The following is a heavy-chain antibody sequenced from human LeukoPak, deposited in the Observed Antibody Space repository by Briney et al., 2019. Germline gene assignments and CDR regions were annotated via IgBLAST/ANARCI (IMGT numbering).Heavy chain of an antibody. CDR1: GGSITSSSYY. CDR3: ARCKKNNYDSSGYHGDWFDP. J-gene: IGHJ5*02. CDR2: IFHSGST. D-gene: IGHD3-22*01. V-gene: IGHV4-39*01. Sequence: PSETLSLTCTVSGGSITSSSYYWVWIRQPPGKGLEWIGSIFHSGSTYYNPSLKSRVTISVDTSKNQFSLKLSSVTAADTAVYYCARCKKNNYDSSGYHGDWFDPWGQGTLVTVSS.